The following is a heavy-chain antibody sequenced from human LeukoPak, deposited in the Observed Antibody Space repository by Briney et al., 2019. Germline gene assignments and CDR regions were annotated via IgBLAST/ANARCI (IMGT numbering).Heavy chain of an antibody. CDR1: GGTFSSYA. Sequence: GASVKVSCKASGGTFSSYAISWVRQAPGQGLEWMGGIIPIFGTANYAQKFQGRATITADESTSTAYMELSSLRSEDTAVYYCARGNGSSGFSYYGMDVWGQGTTVTVSS. J-gene: IGHJ6*02. V-gene: IGHV1-69*13. CDR3: ARGNGSSGFSYYGMDV. D-gene: IGHD6-19*01. CDR2: IIPIFGTA.